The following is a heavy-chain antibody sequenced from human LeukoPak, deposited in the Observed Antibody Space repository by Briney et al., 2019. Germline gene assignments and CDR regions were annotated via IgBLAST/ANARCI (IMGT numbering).Heavy chain of an antibody. J-gene: IGHJ3*02. CDR3: ARHSLTGDHSFDI. D-gene: IGHD7-27*01. V-gene: IGHV4-38-2*02. CDR2: IYYSGST. Sequence: SETLSLTCTVSGYSISGGYYWGWIRQPSGKGLEWIGSIYYSGSTYYNPSLKSRVTISVDTSKNQFSLKLSSVTAADTAVYYCARHSLTGDHSFDIWGQGTMVTVSS. CDR1: GYSISGGYY.